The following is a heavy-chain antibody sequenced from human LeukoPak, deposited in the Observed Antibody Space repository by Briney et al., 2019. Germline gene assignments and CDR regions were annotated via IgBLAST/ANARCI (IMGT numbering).Heavy chain of an antibody. V-gene: IGHV3-30-3*01. CDR3: ARDRITISGLDY. CDR1: GFTFSSYV. Sequence: PGGSLRLSCAASGFTFSSYVMHWVRQAPGKGLEWVAVISYDGSNKYYADSVKGRFTISRDNSKNTLYLQMNSLRAEDTAVYYCARDRITISGLDYWGQGTLVTVSS. CDR2: ISYDGSNK. D-gene: IGHD3-9*01. J-gene: IGHJ4*02.